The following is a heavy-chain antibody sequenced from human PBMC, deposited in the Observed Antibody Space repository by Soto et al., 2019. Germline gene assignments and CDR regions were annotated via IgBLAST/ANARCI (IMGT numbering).Heavy chain of an antibody. CDR3: ARPGPYGYYVWASEY. J-gene: IGHJ4*02. V-gene: IGHV5-10-1*01. D-gene: IGHD5-18*01. CDR2: IDPSDSYT. CDR1: GYSFTSYW. Sequence: PGESLKISCKGSGYSFTSYWISWVRQMPGKGLEWMGRIDPSDSYTNYSPSFQGHVTISADKSISTAYLQWSSLKASDTAMYYCARPGPYGYYVWASEYLGKGTLVTVS.